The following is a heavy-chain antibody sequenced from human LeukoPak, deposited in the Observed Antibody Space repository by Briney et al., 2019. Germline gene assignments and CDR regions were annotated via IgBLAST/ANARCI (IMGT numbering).Heavy chain of an antibody. CDR1: GYSISSGYY. Sequence: SETLSLTCTVSGYSISSGYYWGWIRQPPGKGLEWIGNIYPTGSTYYNPSLKSRVTISVDTSKNQFSLKVSSVSAADTAVYYCARAYSSSWYWNWFDPWGQGTLVTVSS. D-gene: IGHD6-13*01. CDR3: ARAYSSSWYWNWFDP. J-gene: IGHJ5*02. V-gene: IGHV4-38-2*02. CDR2: IYPTGST.